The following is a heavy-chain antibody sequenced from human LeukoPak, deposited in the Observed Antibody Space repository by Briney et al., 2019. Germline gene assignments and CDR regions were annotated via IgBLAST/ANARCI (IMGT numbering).Heavy chain of an antibody. CDR3: ARDLSGIVGASN. V-gene: IGHV1-46*01. CDR1: GYTFTSYY. CDR2: INPSGGST. D-gene: IGHD1-26*01. J-gene: IGHJ4*02. Sequence: ASVKVSCKASGYTFTSYYMHWVRQAPGQGLEWMGIINPSGGSTSYARKFQGRVTMTRDMSTSTVYMELSSLRSEDTAVYYCARDLSGIVGASNWGQGTLVTVSS.